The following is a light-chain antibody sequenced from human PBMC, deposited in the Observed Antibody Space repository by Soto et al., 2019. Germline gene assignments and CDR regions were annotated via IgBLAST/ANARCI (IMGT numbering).Light chain of an antibody. Sequence: DIQMTQSPSSLSASIGDRVTITCRASQGINNYLAWYQQKPGKPPVFLIYDASTLQSGVPSRFSGSGSGTDFTLTINSLQPEDVATYYCQHYDSLPVTFGPGTKGEIK. CDR2: DAS. V-gene: IGKV1-27*01. CDR1: QGINNY. CDR3: QHYDSLPVT. J-gene: IGKJ3*01.